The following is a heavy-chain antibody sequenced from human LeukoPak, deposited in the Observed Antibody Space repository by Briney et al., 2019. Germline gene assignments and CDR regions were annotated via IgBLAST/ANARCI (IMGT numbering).Heavy chain of an antibody. J-gene: IGHJ4*02. Sequence: ASVKVSCKASGYTFTSYVMHWVRQAPGQGLEWMGWINTNTGNPTYAQDYTGRFVFSLDTSVSTTYLQISRLKAEDTAVYYCASGPSYSGSNEYFDSWGQGTLVTVSS. CDR3: ASGPSYSGSNEYFDS. D-gene: IGHD1-26*01. V-gene: IGHV7-4-1*02. CDR1: GYTFTSYV. CDR2: INTNTGNP.